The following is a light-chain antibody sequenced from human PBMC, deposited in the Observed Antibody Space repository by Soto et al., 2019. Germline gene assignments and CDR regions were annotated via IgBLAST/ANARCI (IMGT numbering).Light chain of an antibody. Sequence: DIQMTQSPSALSAFVGDRVTITCRASQSIGNWLAWYQQKSGKAPKLLIYKASSLESGVPSRFSGGGSETEFTLTISSLQPDDFATYYCQQYNSYSPWTFGQGTRLEI. CDR3: QQYNSYSPWT. CDR2: KAS. V-gene: IGKV1-5*03. CDR1: QSIGNW. J-gene: IGKJ1*01.